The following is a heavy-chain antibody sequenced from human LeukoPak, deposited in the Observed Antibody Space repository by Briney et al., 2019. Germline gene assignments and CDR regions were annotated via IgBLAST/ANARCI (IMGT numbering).Heavy chain of an antibody. CDR3: ARDEYYYDSRGYRLFDY. CDR1: GGSISSYY. V-gene: IGHV4-59*12. Sequence: SETLSLTCTVSGGSISSYYWSWIRQPPGKGLEWIGYIYYSGSTNYNPSLKSRVTISVDTSKNQFSLKLSSVTAADTAVYYCARDEYYYDSRGYRLFDYWGQGTLVTVSS. D-gene: IGHD3-22*01. CDR2: IYYSGST. J-gene: IGHJ4*02.